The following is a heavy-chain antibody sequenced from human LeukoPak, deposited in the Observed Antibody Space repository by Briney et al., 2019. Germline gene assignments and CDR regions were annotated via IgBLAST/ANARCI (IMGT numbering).Heavy chain of an antibody. CDR3: ARDRNTDWSDP. CDR1: GGSISTYF. Sequence: SETLSLTCSVSGGSISTYFWNWIRQPAGKGLEWIGRIHSGGSTNYNPSLKSRVSMSVDTSKNQISLKMTSLTAADTAVYYCARDRNTDWSDPWGQGTLVTVSS. J-gene: IGHJ5*02. CDR2: IHSGGST. V-gene: IGHV4-4*07.